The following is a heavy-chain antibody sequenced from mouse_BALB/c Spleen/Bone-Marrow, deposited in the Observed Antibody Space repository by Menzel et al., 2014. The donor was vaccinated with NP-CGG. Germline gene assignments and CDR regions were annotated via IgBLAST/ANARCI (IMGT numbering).Heavy chain of an antibody. D-gene: IGHD2-3*01. CDR3: ARYYGYFDY. V-gene: IGHV1-54*01. J-gene: IGHJ2*01. CDR2: INPGSGST. Sequence: QVQLQQPGAELVRPGTSVKVSCKASGYAFTDYLMEWLKQRPGQGLEWIGVINPGSGSTNYNEKFKDKATLTADKSSSTAYMQLSSLTSDDSAVYFCARYYGYFDYWGQGTILTVSS. CDR1: GYAFTDYL.